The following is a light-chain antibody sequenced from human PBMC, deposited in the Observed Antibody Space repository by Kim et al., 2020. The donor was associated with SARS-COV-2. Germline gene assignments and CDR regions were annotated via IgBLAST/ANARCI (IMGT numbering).Light chain of an antibody. CDR1: QNIGSQ. CDR3: QQSNSFPL. Sequence: DIQMTQSPSSVSASVGDRVTISCRASQNIGSQLGWYQQKPGRAPKLLIYAASNLQSGVPSRFSGSRSGTDFTLTISDLQPEDFATYYCQQSNSFPLFGGGTKVDIK. J-gene: IGKJ4*01. V-gene: IGKV1-12*01. CDR2: AAS.